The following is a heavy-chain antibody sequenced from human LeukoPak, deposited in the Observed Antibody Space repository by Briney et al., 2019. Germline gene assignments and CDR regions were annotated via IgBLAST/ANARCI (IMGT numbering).Heavy chain of an antibody. J-gene: IGHJ6*03. CDR3: ARVYYGSGSLHYYYYYMDV. V-gene: IGHV3-53*01. CDR2: TYSGGRT. CDR1: GFTVSSNY. D-gene: IGHD3-10*01. Sequence: PGGSLRLSCAASGFTVSSNYMTWVRQAPGKGLEWVSVTYSGGRTYYADSVKGRFTISRDNSKNTLYLQMNSPRAEDTAVYYCARVYYGSGSLHYYYYYMDVWGKGTTVTISS.